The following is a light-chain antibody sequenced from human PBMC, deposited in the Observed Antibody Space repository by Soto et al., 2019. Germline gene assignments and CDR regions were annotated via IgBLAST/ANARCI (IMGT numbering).Light chain of an antibody. Sequence: EIVLTQSPATLSLSPGERATLSCRVSQSVSYYLAWYQQKPGQPPRLLIYDASTRATGVPARFSGSGSGTDFTLTISSLEPDDFAVYFCQQRHHWVRTFGQGTTLDI. CDR2: DAS. CDR3: QQRHHWVRT. V-gene: IGKV3-11*01. CDR1: QSVSYY. J-gene: IGKJ2*01.